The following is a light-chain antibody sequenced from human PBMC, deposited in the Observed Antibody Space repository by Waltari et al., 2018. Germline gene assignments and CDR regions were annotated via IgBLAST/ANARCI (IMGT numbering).Light chain of an antibody. CDR2: AAS. V-gene: IGKV1-NL1*01. Sequence: DIQMTQSPFSLSASVGDRVPITCRASQGIDNSLAWYQQKPGKAPKLLLYAASTLESGVPSRFSGSGSGTEYTLTISGLQPEDFATYFCQQYYSTLITFGQGTRLEIK. CDR1: QGIDNS. J-gene: IGKJ5*01. CDR3: QQYYSTLIT.